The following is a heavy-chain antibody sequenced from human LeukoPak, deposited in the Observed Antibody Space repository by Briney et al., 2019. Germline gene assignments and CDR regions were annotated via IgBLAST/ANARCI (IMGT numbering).Heavy chain of an antibody. V-gene: IGHV3-30*18. CDR3: AKLAIGSSSHLTPFDY. CDR1: GFTFSSYG. CDR2: ISYDGSNK. Sequence: GGSLRLSCAASGFTFSSYGMHWVRQAPGKGLEWVAVISYDGSNKYYADSVKGRFTISRDNSKNTLYLQMNSLRAEDTAVYYCAKLAIGSSSHLTPFDYWGQGTLVTVSS. J-gene: IGHJ4*02. D-gene: IGHD6-13*01.